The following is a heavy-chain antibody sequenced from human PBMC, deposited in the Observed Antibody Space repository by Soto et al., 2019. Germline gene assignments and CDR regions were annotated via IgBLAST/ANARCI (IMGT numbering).Heavy chain of an antibody. Sequence: GGSLRLSCGASGFTFDDYAMHWVRQAPGKGLEWVSLISWDGGSTFYADSVKGRFTISRDSSKNSLYLRMNSLRPEDTALYYCGGGSSGWYSVDYWGQGTLVTVSS. CDR1: GFTFDDYA. J-gene: IGHJ4*02. D-gene: IGHD6-19*01. CDR2: ISWDGGST. CDR3: GGGSSGWYSVDY. V-gene: IGHV3-43D*04.